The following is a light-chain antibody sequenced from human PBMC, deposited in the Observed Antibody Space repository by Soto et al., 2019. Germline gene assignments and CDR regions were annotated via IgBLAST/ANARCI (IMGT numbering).Light chain of an antibody. V-gene: IGKV1-5*03. Sequence: DIQMTQSPSTLSASVGDRVTITCRASQSISSWLAWYQQKPGKAPKLLIYKASSLESGVPSRFSGSGSGTEFTLTISSLQPDDFATYYCQQYNSYSLWTFGQGTKVDNK. CDR2: KAS. J-gene: IGKJ1*01. CDR1: QSISSW. CDR3: QQYNSYSLWT.